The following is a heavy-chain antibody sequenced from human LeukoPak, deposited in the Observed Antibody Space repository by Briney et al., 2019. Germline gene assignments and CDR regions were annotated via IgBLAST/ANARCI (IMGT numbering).Heavy chain of an antibody. CDR1: GFTFSSYS. J-gene: IGHJ4*02. D-gene: IGHD5-12*01. CDR2: ISGSGGST. Sequence: GGSLRLSCAASGFTFSSYSMNWVRQAPGKGLEWVSAISGSGGSTYYADSVKGRFTISRDNSKNTLYLQMNSLRAEDTAVYYCARLVRRLQRLNIGRDSDYATGYYLDSWGQGTLVTVSS. CDR3: ARLVRRLQRLNIGRDSDYATGYYLDS. V-gene: IGHV3-23*01.